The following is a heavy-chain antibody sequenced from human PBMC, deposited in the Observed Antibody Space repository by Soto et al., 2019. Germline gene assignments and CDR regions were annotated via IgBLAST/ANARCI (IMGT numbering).Heavy chain of an antibody. CDR1: GFTFDSFA. D-gene: IGHD3-16*01. J-gene: IGHJ4*02. V-gene: IGHV3-23*01. Sequence: EVQLLESGGGLEQPGGSLRLSCAASGFTFDSFAMTWVRQAPGKGLEWVSAISASGGSTFYADPVKGPFTISRDSSKNTLYLQMNSLRAEDTAVYYCARGAVMPDSWGQGTLVTVSS. CDR2: ISASGGST. CDR3: ARGAVMPDS.